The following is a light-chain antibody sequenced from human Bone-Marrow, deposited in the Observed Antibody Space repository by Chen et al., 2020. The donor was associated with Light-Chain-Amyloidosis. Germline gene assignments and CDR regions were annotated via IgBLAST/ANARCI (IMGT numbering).Light chain of an antibody. V-gene: IGKV4-1*01. Sequence: DIVLIQSTDSLAVSLGERATINCKSSQSVLYSSNNKNYLAWYQQKPGQPPKLLIYWASTRESGVPDRFSGSGSGTDFTLTISSLQAEDVAVYYCQQYYSTPLTLGGGTKVEIK. CDR3: QQYYSTPLT. J-gene: IGKJ4*01. CDR2: WAS. CDR1: QSVLYSSNNKNY.